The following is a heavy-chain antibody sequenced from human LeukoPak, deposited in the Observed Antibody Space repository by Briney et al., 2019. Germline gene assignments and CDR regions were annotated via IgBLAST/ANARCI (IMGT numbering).Heavy chain of an antibody. V-gene: IGHV3-33*01. CDR3: SGGREFDY. CDR1: GFTFSTFG. Sequence: GRFLRLSCAASGFTFSTFGMHWVRQAPGKGLEWVAVIYYDGSKKYYSDSVKGRFTISRDNSKNTLFLQMNSLRAEDTAMYYCSGGREFDYWGQGTLVTVSS. CDR2: IYYDGSKK. D-gene: IGHD3-16*01. J-gene: IGHJ4*02.